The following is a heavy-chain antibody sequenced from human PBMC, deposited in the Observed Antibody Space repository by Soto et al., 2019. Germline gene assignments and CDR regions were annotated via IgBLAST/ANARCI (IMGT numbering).Heavy chain of an antibody. J-gene: IGHJ4*02. CDR3: ARGATVGVVATADYFDY. D-gene: IGHD5-12*01. CDR2: IIPILGIA. Sequence: QVQLVQSGAEVKKPGSSVKVSCKASGGTFSSYTISWVRQAPGQGLEWMGRIIPILGIANYAQKFQGRVTITADKSTSTADMELSSLRSEDTAVYYCARGATVGVVATADYFDYWGQGTLVTVSS. CDR1: GGTFSSYT. V-gene: IGHV1-69*02.